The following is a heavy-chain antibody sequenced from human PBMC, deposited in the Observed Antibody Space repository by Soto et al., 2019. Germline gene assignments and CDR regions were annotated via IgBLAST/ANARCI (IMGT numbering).Heavy chain of an antibody. V-gene: IGHV3-33*01. D-gene: IGHD6-19*01. Sequence: QVQLVESGGGVVQPGRSLRLSCTSSGFTFHNYGMHWVRQAPGKGLEWVAGIWNDGSNKFYADSVKGRFTISRDNSKNMLYLQMSSLSAADTGVYYCARAFSSGWSNYYYGLPGWGQGTTVTVSS. CDR2: IWNDGSNK. J-gene: IGHJ6*02. CDR3: ARAFSSGWSNYYYGLPG. CDR1: GFTFHNYG.